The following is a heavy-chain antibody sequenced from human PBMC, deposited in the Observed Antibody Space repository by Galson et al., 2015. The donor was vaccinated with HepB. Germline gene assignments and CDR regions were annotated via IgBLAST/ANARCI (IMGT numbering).Heavy chain of an antibody. J-gene: IGHJ4*02. V-gene: IGHV3-30*18. D-gene: IGHD4-23*01. CDR3: AKGGASRWIIEH. CDR2: IGYDGNNK. CDR1: GFTFSRYG. Sequence: SLRLSCADSGFTFSRYGMHWVRQAPGKGLEWVAVIGYDGNNKYYADSVKGRFTISRDNSKSTLYLQVNSLRIEDTAIYYCAKGGASRWIIEHWGQGTLVTVSS.